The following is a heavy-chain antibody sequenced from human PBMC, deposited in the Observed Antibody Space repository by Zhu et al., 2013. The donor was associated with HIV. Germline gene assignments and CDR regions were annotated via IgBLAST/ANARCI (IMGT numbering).Heavy chain of an antibody. J-gene: IGHJ4*02. CDR1: GGSISSGDYY. CDR2: IYYSGST. D-gene: IGHD3-22*01. V-gene: IGHV4-30-4*01. CDR3: ATHDRYYYDSSGYYGFFY. Sequence: QVQLQESGPGLVKPSQTLSLTCTVSGGSISSGDYYWSWIRQPPGKGLEWIGYIYYSGSTYYNPSLKSRVTISVDTSKNQFSLKLSSVTAADTAVYYCATHDRYYYDSSGYYGFFYWGQGTLVTVSS.